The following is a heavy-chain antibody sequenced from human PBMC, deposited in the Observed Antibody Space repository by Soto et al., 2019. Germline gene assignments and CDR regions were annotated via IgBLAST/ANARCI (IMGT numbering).Heavy chain of an antibody. D-gene: IGHD3-22*01. V-gene: IGHV4-34*01. CDR3: ARGRVVTVDRSGFHDN. CDR2: INHSGGT. J-gene: IGHJ4*02. Sequence: SLTCAVYGGPFSAYYRSWMRQPPGKGREWIGEINHSGGTSYNPSLKSRVTISVDTSKSQFSLKLTSVTAADRAVYSCARGRVVTVDRSGFHDNWGQQAPVTVS. CDR1: GGPFSAYY.